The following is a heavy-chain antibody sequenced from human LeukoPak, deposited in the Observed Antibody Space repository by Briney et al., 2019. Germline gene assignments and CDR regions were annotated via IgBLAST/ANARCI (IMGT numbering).Heavy chain of an antibody. Sequence: SETLSLTCTVSGGSISSSSYYWGWIRQPPGKGLEWIGSIYCSGSTYYNPSLKSRVTISVDTSKNQFSLKLSSVTAADTAVYYCARDYDSSGYYQGIWGQGTLVTVSS. V-gene: IGHV4-39*02. J-gene: IGHJ4*02. CDR3: ARDYDSSGYYQGI. CDR1: GGSISSSSYY. CDR2: IYCSGST. D-gene: IGHD3-22*01.